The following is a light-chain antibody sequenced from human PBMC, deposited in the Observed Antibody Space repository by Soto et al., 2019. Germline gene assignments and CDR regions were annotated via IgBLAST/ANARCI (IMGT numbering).Light chain of an antibody. Sequence: DIQMTQSPSSLSASVGDRVTITCRASQGISNYLAGYQQKPGKVPKLLIYAASTLQSGVPSRFSGSGSGTEFTLNISSLQAEDGATYCCQKYNSALTFGGGTKVEIK. CDR2: AAS. CDR3: QKYNSALT. CDR1: QGISNY. J-gene: IGKJ4*01. V-gene: IGKV1-27*01.